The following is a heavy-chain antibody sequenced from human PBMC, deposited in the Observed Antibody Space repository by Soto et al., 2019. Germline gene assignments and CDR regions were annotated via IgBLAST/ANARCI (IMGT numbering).Heavy chain of an antibody. CDR2: IIPICGKA. V-gene: IGHV1-69*01. CDR1: GGTFSSYA. CDR3: ARVPNYYGAGSYVYYYGMDV. D-gene: IGHD3-10*01. Sequence: QVQLVQSGAEVKKPGSSVKVSCTASGGTFSSYAISWVRQAPGQGLEWMGGIIPICGKANYAQKFQGRVTITADESTSTAYMELSSLRSEDTAVYYCARVPNYYGAGSYVYYYGMDVWGQGTTVTVSS. J-gene: IGHJ6*02.